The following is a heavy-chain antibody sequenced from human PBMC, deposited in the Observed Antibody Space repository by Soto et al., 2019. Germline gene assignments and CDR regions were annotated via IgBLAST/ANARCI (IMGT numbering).Heavy chain of an antibody. CDR2: ISRDGSYI. V-gene: IGHV3-30*04. Sequence: LRLSCAASGFTFSRHAIHWVRLTPGRGLEWVLAISRDGSYIYYTDSVKGRFTVSRDNSKNTVFVQMNRLIPDDTALYFCARTRNGGVADSFDSWGQGTRVTVSS. D-gene: IGHD3-3*01. CDR3: ARTRNGGVADSFDS. CDR1: GFTFSRHA. J-gene: IGHJ5*01.